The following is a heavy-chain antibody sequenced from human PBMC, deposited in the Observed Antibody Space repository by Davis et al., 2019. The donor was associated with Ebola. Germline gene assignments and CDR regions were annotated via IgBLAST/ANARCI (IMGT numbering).Heavy chain of an antibody. CDR1: GGSISSYY. CDR2: IYYSGST. CDR3: ARGKRITIFGARALSFDP. J-gene: IGHJ5*02. V-gene: IGHV4-59*12. D-gene: IGHD3-3*01. Sequence: SETLSLTCTVSGGSISSYYWSWIWQPPGKGLEWIGYIYYSGSTNYNPSLKSRVTISVDTSKNQFSLKLSSVTAADTAVYYCARGKRITIFGARALSFDPWGQGTLVTVSS.